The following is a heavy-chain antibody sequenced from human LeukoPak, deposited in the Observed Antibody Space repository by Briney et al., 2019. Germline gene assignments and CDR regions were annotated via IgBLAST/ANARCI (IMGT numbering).Heavy chain of an antibody. CDR3: ARGTYGGNSEYFQH. J-gene: IGHJ1*01. D-gene: IGHD4-23*01. Sequence: SETLSLTCTVSGGSISSGGYYWSWIRQHPGKGLERIGYIYYSGSTYYNPSLKSRVTISVDTSKNQFSLKLSSVTAADTAVYHCARGTYGGNSEYFQHWGQGTLVTVSS. CDR1: GGSISSGGYY. CDR2: IYYSGST. V-gene: IGHV4-31*03.